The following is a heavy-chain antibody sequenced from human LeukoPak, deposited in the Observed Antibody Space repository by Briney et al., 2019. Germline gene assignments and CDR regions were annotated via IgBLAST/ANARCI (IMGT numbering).Heavy chain of an antibody. Sequence: GGSLRLSCAASGFTVSSNYMSWVRQAPGKGLEWVSVIYSGGSTYYADSVKGRFTISRDNSKNTLYLQMNSLRAEDTAVYYCARDEWELSPFDYWGQGTLVTVSS. V-gene: IGHV3-53*01. CDR3: ARDEWELSPFDY. D-gene: IGHD1-26*01. J-gene: IGHJ4*02. CDR1: GFTVSSNY. CDR2: IYSGGST.